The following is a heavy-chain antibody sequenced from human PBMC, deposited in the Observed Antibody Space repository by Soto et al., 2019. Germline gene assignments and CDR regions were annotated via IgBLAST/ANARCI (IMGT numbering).Heavy chain of an antibody. D-gene: IGHD2-8*01. Sequence: ASVKVSCKASGYSFTTYGVTWVRQAPGQGLEWMGWISTYNGDTRVAQQHQGRVTLTTDTSTNAAHMELRSLRYDDTAIYYCARTEGRSTRGDYWGQGTLVTVSS. CDR1: GYSFTTYG. J-gene: IGHJ4*02. CDR3: ARTEGRSTRGDY. CDR2: ISTYNGDT. V-gene: IGHV1-18*01.